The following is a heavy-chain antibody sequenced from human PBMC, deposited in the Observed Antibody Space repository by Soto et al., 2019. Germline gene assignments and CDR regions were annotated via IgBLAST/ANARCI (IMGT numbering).Heavy chain of an antibody. Sequence: QVQLVESGGGVVQPGRSLRLSCAASGFTFSSYGMHWVRQAPGKGLEWVAVIWYDGSNKYYADSVKGRFTISRDNSKNTLYLQMNSLRAEDTAVYYCARDGGEIPIDYWGQGTLFTVSS. J-gene: IGHJ4*02. CDR3: ARDGGEIPIDY. D-gene: IGHD3-16*01. V-gene: IGHV3-33*01. CDR1: GFTFSSYG. CDR2: IWYDGSNK.